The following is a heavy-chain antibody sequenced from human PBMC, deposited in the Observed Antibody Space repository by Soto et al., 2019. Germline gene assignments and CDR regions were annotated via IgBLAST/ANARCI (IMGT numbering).Heavy chain of an antibody. CDR2: IYDSGSP. CDR3: ARGVGSSPPRY. Sequence: SETLSLTCTVSGGSVSVYYWSWIRQPPGQALEWIGYIYDSGSPYYNPSFRSRVIISADTSKNEISLKLTSATAADTAVYYCARGVGSSPPRYWGRGTLVNVSS. J-gene: IGHJ4*02. CDR1: GGSVSVYY. D-gene: IGHD1-26*01. V-gene: IGHV4-59*02.